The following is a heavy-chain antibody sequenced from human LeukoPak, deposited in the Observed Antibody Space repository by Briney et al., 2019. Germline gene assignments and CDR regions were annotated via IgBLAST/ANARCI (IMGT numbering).Heavy chain of an antibody. J-gene: IGHJ6*04. D-gene: IGHD3-9*01. Sequence: SETLSLTCTVSGGSISSYYRSWIRQPPGKGLGWMGYIYYSGSTNYNPSLKSRVTISVDTSKHQFSLKLSSVTAADTAVYYCARVPPYDILTGSDYYGMDVWGKGTTVTVSS. CDR2: IYYSGST. V-gene: IGHV4-59*01. CDR3: ARVPPYDILTGSDYYGMDV. CDR1: GGSISSYY.